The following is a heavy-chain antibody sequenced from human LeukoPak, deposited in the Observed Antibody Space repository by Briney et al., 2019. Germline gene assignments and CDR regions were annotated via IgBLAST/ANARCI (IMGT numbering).Heavy chain of an antibody. CDR1: GFTFDDYG. CDR2: INWNGGST. J-gene: IGHJ3*02. V-gene: IGHV3-20*04. Sequence: GGSLRLSCAASGFTFDDYGVSWVRQAPGKGLEWVSGINWNGGSTGYADSVKGRFTISRDNAKNSLYLQMNSLRAEDTALYYCARDWHSGSYHDAFDIWGQGTMVTVSS. CDR3: ARDWHSGSYHDAFDI. D-gene: IGHD1-26*01.